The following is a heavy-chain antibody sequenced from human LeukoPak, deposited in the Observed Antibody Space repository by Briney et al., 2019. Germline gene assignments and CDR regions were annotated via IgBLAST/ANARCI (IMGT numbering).Heavy chain of an antibody. J-gene: IGHJ3*02. Sequence: SETLSLTCTVSGGSISSYYWSWIRQPPGKGLEWSGYIYTSGSTNYNPSLKSRVTISVDTSKNQFSLKLSSVTAADTAVYYCARAPEYCSGGSCYSVAFDIWGQGTMVTVSS. CDR2: IYTSGST. D-gene: IGHD2-15*01. CDR1: GGSISSYY. CDR3: ARAPEYCSGGSCYSVAFDI. V-gene: IGHV4-4*08.